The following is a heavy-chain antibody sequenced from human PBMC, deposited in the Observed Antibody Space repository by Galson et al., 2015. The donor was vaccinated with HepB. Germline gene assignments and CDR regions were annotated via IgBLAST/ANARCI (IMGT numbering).Heavy chain of an antibody. Sequence: SVKVSCKASGYTFTSYDINWVRQATGQGLEWMGWMNPNSGNTGYAQKFQGRVTMTRNTSISTAYMELSSLRSEDTAVYYCARGLDDYTVESYYYYYYMDVWGKGTTVTVSS. D-gene: IGHD4-11*01. CDR1: GYTFTSYD. CDR3: ARGLDDYTVESYYYYYYMDV. J-gene: IGHJ6*03. CDR2: MNPNSGNT. V-gene: IGHV1-8*01.